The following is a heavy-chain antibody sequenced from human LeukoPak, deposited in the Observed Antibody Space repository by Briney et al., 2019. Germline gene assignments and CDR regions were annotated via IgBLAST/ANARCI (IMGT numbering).Heavy chain of an antibody. J-gene: IGHJ4*02. CDR2: ISNSGNTI. CDR3: ARYRVITNDYFDS. V-gene: IGHV3-11*01. D-gene: IGHD3-16*01. CDR1: GFTFGDYY. Sequence: GGSLRLSCAASGFTFGDYYMSWISQAPGKGLEWVSYISNSGNTIKEADSVRGRFTISRDNAQNSLFLQMKSLRADDTGVYYCARYRVITNDYFDSWGQGTLVAVSS.